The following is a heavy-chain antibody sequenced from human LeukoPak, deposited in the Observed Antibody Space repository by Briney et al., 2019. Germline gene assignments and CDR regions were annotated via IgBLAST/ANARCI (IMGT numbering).Heavy chain of an antibody. CDR2: ISNGGGYI. CDR3: ARAGLYSGSGLDY. CDR1: GFTVSSNY. V-gene: IGHV3-21*01. J-gene: IGHJ4*02. D-gene: IGHD5-12*01. Sequence: GGSLRLSCAASGFTVSSNYMNWVRQAPGKGLEWVSSISNGGGYIYYEDSVKGRFTISRDNAKNSLYLQMNSLRAEDTAVYYCARAGLYSGSGLDYWGQGTLVTVSS.